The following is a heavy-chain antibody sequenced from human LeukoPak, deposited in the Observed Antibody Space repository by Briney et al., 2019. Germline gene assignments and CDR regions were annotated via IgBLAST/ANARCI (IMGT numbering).Heavy chain of an antibody. J-gene: IGHJ6*03. CDR3: ARRTGYLNYYYYYMDV. CDR2: INHSGST. Sequence: SETLSLTCAVYGGSFSGYYWSWIRQPPGKGLEWIGEINHSGSTNYNPSLKSRVTISVDTSRNQFSLKLGSVTAADSAVYYCARRTGYLNYYYYYMDVWGNGTTVTVSS. D-gene: IGHD3/OR15-3a*01. CDR1: GGSFSGYY. V-gene: IGHV4-34*01.